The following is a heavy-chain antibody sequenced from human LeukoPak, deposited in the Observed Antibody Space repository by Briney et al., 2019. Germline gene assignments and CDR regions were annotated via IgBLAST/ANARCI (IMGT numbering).Heavy chain of an antibody. Sequence: SETLSLTCTVSGGSISSSSYYWGWIRQPPGKGLEWIGYIYYSGSTNYNPSLKSRVTISVDTSKNQFSLKLSSVTAADTAVYYCAREIAADYWGQGTLVTVSS. J-gene: IGHJ4*02. CDR2: IYYSGST. V-gene: IGHV4-61*01. CDR1: GGSISSSSYY. CDR3: AREIAADY. D-gene: IGHD6-25*01.